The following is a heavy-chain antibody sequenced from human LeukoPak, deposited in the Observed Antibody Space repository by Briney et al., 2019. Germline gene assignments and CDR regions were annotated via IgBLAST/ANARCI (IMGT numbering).Heavy chain of an antibody. Sequence: ASVKVSCRASGYTFIAYYMHWVRQAPGQGLGWMGWINPSSGGTNYAQKFQGRVTMTRDTSISTAYMGLSELRSDDTAVYYCAGQKDPRPIDYWGRGTLITVSS. CDR2: INPSSGGT. V-gene: IGHV1-2*02. J-gene: IGHJ4*02. CDR3: AGQKDPRPIDY. CDR1: GYTFIAYY.